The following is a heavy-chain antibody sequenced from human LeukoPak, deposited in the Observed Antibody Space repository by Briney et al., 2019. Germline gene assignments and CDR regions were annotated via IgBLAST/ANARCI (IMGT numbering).Heavy chain of an antibody. Sequence: SVKVSCKASGGTFSSYAISWVRQAPGQGLEWMGGIIPIFGTANYAQKFQGRVTMTTDTSTSTAYMELRSLRSDDTAVYYCARTIAITWFDPWGQGTLVTVSS. D-gene: IGHD4/OR15-4a*01. CDR3: ARTIAITWFDP. J-gene: IGHJ5*02. CDR1: GGTFSSYA. CDR2: IIPIFGTA. V-gene: IGHV1-69*05.